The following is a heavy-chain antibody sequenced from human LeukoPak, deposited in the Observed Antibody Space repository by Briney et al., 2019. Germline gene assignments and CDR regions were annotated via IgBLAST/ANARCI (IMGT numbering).Heavy chain of an antibody. V-gene: IGHV3-7*04. J-gene: IGHJ4*02. CDR1: GFTFSNHW. D-gene: IGHD2-21*02. CDR3: ARDQWRLFDY. Sequence: PGGSLRLSCAASGFTFSNHWMTWVRQGPGKGLEWVANIKEDGSDTYFVDSVRGRFTISRDNAKNLLFLHMNSLRGEDTAVYYCARDQWRLFDYWGQGTLVTVSS. CDR2: IKEDGSDT.